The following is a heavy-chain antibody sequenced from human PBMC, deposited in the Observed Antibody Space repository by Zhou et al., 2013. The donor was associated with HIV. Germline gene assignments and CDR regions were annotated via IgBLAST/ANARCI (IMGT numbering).Heavy chain of an antibody. J-gene: IGHJ1*01. D-gene: IGHD4-17*01. Sequence: QVQLVKSEAQVKKPGSSVKVSCKTSGGIYNTNAFNWVRQAPGQGLEWMGGIMPIFGTANYSPKFQGRVTLHDESKTSAYMELNGLTSEDTAVYYCARATATAVVDLGAVNNFQHWGQGTLVTSP. CDR2: IMPIFGTA. CDR3: ARATATAVVDLGAVNNFQH. CDR1: GGIYNTNA. V-gene: IGHV1-69*05.